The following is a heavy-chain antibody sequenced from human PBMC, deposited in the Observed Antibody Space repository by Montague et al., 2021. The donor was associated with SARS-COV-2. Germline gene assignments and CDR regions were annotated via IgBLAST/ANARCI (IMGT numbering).Heavy chain of an antibody. CDR2: TSYSGGIT. Sequence: SLRLSCAASGFTFSSYEMNWVRQAPGKGLEWLSSTSYSGGITNYADSVRGRFTISRDFAKNSLYLQMNSLRAEDTAVYYCVREGSGWFFDYWGQGALVTVSS. CDR1: GFTFSSYE. V-gene: IGHV3-48*03. D-gene: IGHD2-15*01. J-gene: IGHJ4*02. CDR3: VREGSGWFFDY.